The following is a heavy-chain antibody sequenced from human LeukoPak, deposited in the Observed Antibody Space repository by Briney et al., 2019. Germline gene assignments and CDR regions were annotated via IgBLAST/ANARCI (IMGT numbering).Heavy chain of an antibody. J-gene: IGHJ4*02. CDR1: GFTFSSYA. Sequence: PGGSLRLSCAASGFTFSSYAMHWVRQAPGKGLEYVSAISSNGGSTYYANSVKGRFTISRDNSKNTLYLQMNSLRAEDTAVYYCATPFSPYDSSGYDGDYWGQGTLVTVSS. D-gene: IGHD3-22*01. CDR3: ATPFSPYDSSGYDGDY. CDR2: ISSNGGST. V-gene: IGHV3-64*01.